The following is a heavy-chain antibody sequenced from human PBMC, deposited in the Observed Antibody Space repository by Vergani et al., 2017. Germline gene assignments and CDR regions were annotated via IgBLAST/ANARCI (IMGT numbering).Heavy chain of an antibody. V-gene: IGHV1-69*01. J-gene: IGHJ4*02. CDR1: GGTFSSYA. Sequence: QVQLVQSGAEVKKPGSSVKVSCKASGGTFSSYAISWVRQAPGQGLEWMGGIIPIFGTANYAQKFQGRVTITADESTSTAYMELSSLSSEDTDVYYCAGVHSGWYRERLNGLDYWGQGTLVTVSS. D-gene: IGHD6-19*01. CDR2: IIPIFGTA. CDR3: AGVHSGWYRERLNGLDY.